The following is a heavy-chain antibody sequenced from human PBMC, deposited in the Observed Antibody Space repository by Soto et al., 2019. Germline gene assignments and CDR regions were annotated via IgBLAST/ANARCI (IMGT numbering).Heavy chain of an antibody. Sequence: QVQLQQWGAGLLKPSETLSLTCAVYGGSFSGYYWSWIRQPPGKGLEWIGEINYSGSTNYNPSPKSRVTISADTSNYQFSLILTSVTAADTAVYYCARGYLWFSVWGQGTLVTVPS. J-gene: IGHJ4*02. D-gene: IGHD3-10*01. CDR3: ARGYLWFSV. V-gene: IGHV4-34*01. CDR1: GGSFSGYY. CDR2: INYSGST.